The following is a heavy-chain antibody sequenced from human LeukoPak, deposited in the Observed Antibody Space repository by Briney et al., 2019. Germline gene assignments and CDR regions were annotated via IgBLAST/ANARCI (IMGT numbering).Heavy chain of an antibody. J-gene: IGHJ4*02. V-gene: IGHV3-23*01. CDR2: ISGSGDTT. CDR3: AKDALERRPYYFDC. CDR1: GFTFSSYG. D-gene: IGHD1-1*01. Sequence: GGSLRLSCVASGFTFSSYGMSWVRQAPGKGLEWVSGISGSGDTTYYANSVKGRFTISRDSSKNTLYLQMNSLRAEDTAVCYCAKDALERRPYYFDCWGRGTLVTVSS.